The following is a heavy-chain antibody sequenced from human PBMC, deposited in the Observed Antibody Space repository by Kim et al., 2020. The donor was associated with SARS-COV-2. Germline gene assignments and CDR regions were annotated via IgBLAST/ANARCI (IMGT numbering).Heavy chain of an antibody. CDR3: ARDFYDSSGYYLGY. D-gene: IGHD3-22*01. J-gene: IGHJ4*02. V-gene: IGHV1-46*01. Sequence: AQKYQRRVTMTRDTSTSTVYMELSSLRSEDTAVYYCARDFYDSSGYYLGYWGQGTLVTVSS.